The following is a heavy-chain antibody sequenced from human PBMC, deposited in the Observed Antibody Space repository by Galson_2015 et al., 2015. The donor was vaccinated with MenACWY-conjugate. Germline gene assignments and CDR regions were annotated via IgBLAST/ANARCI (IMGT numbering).Heavy chain of an antibody. V-gene: IGHV3-33*01. CDR3: ASDRGLELLPINWFDP. CDR2: IWSDGNKK. Sequence: SLRLSCAASGFTFSSYRMHWVRQSPGKGLEWVALIWSDGNKKSYVDSVRGRFNISRDNSKNTLFLQMNNLRADDTAVYYCASDRGLELLPINWFDPWSQGTLVTVSS. CDR1: GFTFSSYR. D-gene: IGHD3-3*01. J-gene: IGHJ5*02.